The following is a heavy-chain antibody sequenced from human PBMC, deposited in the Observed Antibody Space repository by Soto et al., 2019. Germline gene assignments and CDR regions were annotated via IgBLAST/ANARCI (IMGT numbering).Heavy chain of an antibody. CDR3: ARDRYSSSFYYFDY. V-gene: IGHV3-30-3*01. D-gene: IGHD6-6*01. J-gene: IGHJ4*02. CDR1: GFTFSSYA. Sequence: QVQLVESGGGVVQPGRSLRLSCAASGFTFSSYAMHWVRQAPGKGLEWVAVISYDGSNKYYADSVKGRFTISRDNSKNPLYLQMNSLRAEDTAVYYCARDRYSSSFYYFDYWGQGTLVTVSS. CDR2: ISYDGSNK.